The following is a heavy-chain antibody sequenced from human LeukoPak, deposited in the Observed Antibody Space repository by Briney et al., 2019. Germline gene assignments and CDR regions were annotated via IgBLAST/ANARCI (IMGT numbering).Heavy chain of an antibody. CDR3: ARDRDYDFWSGRDPNWFDP. J-gene: IGHJ5*02. CDR2: IIPILGIA. D-gene: IGHD3-3*01. CDR1: GGTFSSYT. V-gene: IGHV1-69*04. Sequence: SVKVSCKASGGTFSSYTISWVRQAPGQGLEWMGRIIPILGIANYAQKFQGRVTITSDKSTSTAYMELSSLRSEDTAVYYCARDRDYDFWSGRDPNWFDPWGQGTLVTVSS.